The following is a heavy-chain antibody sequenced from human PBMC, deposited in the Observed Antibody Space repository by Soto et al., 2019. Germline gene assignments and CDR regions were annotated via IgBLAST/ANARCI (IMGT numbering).Heavy chain of an antibody. CDR3: AKDHSGYDIFTGYPYYDFGMVV. J-gene: IGHJ6*02. Sequence: GGSLRLSCAASGFTFSSYAMSWVRQAPGKGLEWVSAISDSADSTSYPDSVEGRFSISRDNSKNTLYLQMNSLRVDDTAVYYCAKDHSGYDIFTGYPYYDFGMVVWGQGITV. CDR1: GFTFSSYA. CDR2: ISDSADST. D-gene: IGHD3-9*01. V-gene: IGHV3-23*01.